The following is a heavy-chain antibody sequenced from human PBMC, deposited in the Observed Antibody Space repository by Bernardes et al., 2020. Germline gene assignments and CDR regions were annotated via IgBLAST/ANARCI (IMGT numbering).Heavy chain of an antibody. V-gene: IGHV4-59*01. Sequence: ETLSLTCTVSGGSISSYYWSWIRQPPGKGLEWIGYIYYSGSTNYNPSLKSRVTISVDTSKNQFSLKLSSVTAADTAVYYCARDMPTNYYYGPWSNWFDPWGQGTLVTVSS. CDR2: IYYSGST. CDR1: GGSISSYY. D-gene: IGHD3-10*01. CDR3: ARDMPTNYYYGPWSNWFDP. J-gene: IGHJ5*02.